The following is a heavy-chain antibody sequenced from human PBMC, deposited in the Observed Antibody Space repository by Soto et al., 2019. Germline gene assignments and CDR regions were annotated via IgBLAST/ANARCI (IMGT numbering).Heavy chain of an antibody. Sequence: SVKVSCKASGGTFSSYAISWVRQAPGQGLEWMGGIIPIFGTANYAQKFQGRVTITADESTSTAYMELSSLRSADTAVYYCASDTAVLGPGSALGWNDRGARSFDDGG. D-gene: IGHD1-1*01. CDR2: IIPIFGTA. CDR1: GGTFSSYA. J-gene: IGHJ3*01. CDR3: ASDTAVLGPGSALGWNDRGARSFDD. V-gene: IGHV1-69*13.